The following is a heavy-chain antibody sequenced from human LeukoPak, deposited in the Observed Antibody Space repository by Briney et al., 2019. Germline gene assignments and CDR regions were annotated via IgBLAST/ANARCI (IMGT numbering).Heavy chain of an antibody. V-gene: IGHV4-39*07. Sequence: SETLSLTCAVSGGSISSSSYYWGWIRQPPGKGLEWIGSIYYSGSTYYNPSLKSRVTISVDTSKNQFSLKLSSVTAADTAVYYCARKATEVYWGQGTLVTVSS. CDR1: GGSISSSSYY. J-gene: IGHJ4*02. CDR2: IYYSGST. D-gene: IGHD1-1*01. CDR3: ARKATEVY.